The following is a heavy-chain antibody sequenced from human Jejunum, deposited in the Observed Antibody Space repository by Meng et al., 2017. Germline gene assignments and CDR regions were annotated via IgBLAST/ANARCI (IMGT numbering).Heavy chain of an antibody. V-gene: IGHV2-5*02. CDR3: THRREDPRSAFYYLDY. CDR1: GVSLSSTGVS. Sequence: QITLKESGPTLVKPTQTLTLTCSPSGVSLSSTGVSVGWIRQTPGKALEWLALIYWDDDKRYNPSLMSRLTITKDTSMNHVVLTMTNIDPADTGTYYCTHRREDPRSAFYYLDYWGRGTRVTGAS. CDR2: IYWDDDK. D-gene: IGHD2-15*01. J-gene: IGHJ4*02.